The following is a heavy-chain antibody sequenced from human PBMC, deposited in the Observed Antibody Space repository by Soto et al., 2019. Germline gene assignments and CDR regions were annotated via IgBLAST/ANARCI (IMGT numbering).Heavy chain of an antibody. Sequence: EVQLLESGGGLVQPGGSLRRSCAASGFTFGSYAMRWVRQAPGKGLEWVSAISGSGDSTYYADSVKGRFTVSRDNSKNTLYLQMNSLRAEDTAVYYCARRGSGSYYDYWGQGTLVTVSS. CDR3: ARRGSGSYYDY. CDR2: ISGSGDST. V-gene: IGHV3-23*01. D-gene: IGHD1-26*01. CDR1: GFTFGSYA. J-gene: IGHJ4*02.